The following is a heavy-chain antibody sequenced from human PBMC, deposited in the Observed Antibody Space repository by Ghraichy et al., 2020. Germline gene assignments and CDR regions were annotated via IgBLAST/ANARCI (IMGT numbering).Heavy chain of an antibody. Sequence: GGSLRLSCAASGFTFSSYAMSWVRQAPGKGLEWVSAISGSGGSTYYADSVKGRFTISRDNSKNTLYLQMNSLRAEDTAVYYCAKRGVYYDSSGYYSTPKFDPWGQGTLVTVSS. CDR1: GFTFSSYA. D-gene: IGHD3-22*01. CDR3: AKRGVYYDSSGYYSTPKFDP. J-gene: IGHJ5*02. CDR2: ISGSGGST. V-gene: IGHV3-23*01.